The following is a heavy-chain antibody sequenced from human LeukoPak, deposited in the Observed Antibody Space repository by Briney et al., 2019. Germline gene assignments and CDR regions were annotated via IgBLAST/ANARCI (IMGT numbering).Heavy chain of an antibody. J-gene: IGHJ4*02. CDR1: GFTFSSYA. V-gene: IGHV3-30-3*01. D-gene: IGHD3-22*01. Sequence: PGGSLRLSCAASGFTFSSYAMHWVRQAPGKGLEWVAVISYDGSNKYYADSVKGRSTISRDNSKNTLYLQMNSLRAEDTAVYYCARDQRTYYYDSSGYYPDYWGQGTLVTVSS. CDR2: ISYDGSNK. CDR3: ARDQRTYYYDSSGYYPDY.